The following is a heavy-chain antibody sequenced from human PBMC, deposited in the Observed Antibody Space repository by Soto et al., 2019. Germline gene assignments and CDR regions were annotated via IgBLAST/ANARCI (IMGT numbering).Heavy chain of an antibody. CDR2: INPQTGGT. Sequence: QVQLVQSGAEVKTPGASVRVSCKASGYTFTGYYIHWVRDAPGQGLEWMGWINPQTGGTSYGRKFQGSVTLSREPSINTAYLELSRLRFDDAAVYFCARGRYQVISDGMDVWGQGTTGTVSS. J-gene: IGHJ6*02. D-gene: IGHD2-2*01. CDR3: ARGRYQVISDGMDV. V-gene: IGHV1-2*02. CDR1: GYTFTGYY.